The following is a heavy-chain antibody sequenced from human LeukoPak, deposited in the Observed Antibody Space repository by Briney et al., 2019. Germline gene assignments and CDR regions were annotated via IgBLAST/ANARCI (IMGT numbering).Heavy chain of an antibody. Sequence: QPGGSLRLSCAVSGFTFSSYSMNWVRQAPGKGLEWVSYISSSSSTIHYADSVRGRFTISRDNAKNSLYLQMNSLRAEDTAVYYCARDFHRRLYDSSGYYPYWGQGTLVTVSS. J-gene: IGHJ4*02. D-gene: IGHD3-22*01. V-gene: IGHV3-48*01. CDR3: ARDFHRRLYDSSGYYPY. CDR1: GFTFSSYS. CDR2: ISSSSSTI.